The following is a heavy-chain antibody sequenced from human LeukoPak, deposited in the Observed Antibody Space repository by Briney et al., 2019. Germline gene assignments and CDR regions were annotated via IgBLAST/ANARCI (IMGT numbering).Heavy chain of an antibody. D-gene: IGHD3-3*01. J-gene: IGHJ5*02. Sequence: TLSLTCTVSGVSISSGGYYWSWLRPHPGKGLEWIGYIDYSGSTYYNPSLKSRATISVDTSKNQFSLKLSSVTAADTAVYYCARASLSKYYDFWSGANWFDPWGQGTLVTVSS. V-gene: IGHV4-31*03. CDR2: IDYSGST. CDR3: ARASLSKYYDFWSGANWFDP. CDR1: GVSISSGGYY.